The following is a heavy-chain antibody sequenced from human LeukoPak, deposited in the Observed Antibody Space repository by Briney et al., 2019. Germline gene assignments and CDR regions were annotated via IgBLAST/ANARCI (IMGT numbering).Heavy chain of an antibody. CDR2: ISPSGGNT. Sequence: PGGSLRLSCAASGFTFSSYAMSWVRQAPGKGLEWVSAISPSGGNTYYADSVKGRFTISRDNSKNTLYLQMNSLRAEDTAVYYCAKDYRSADLEEDYYDSSGYQDYWGQGTLVTVSS. CDR1: GFTFSSYA. D-gene: IGHD3-22*01. V-gene: IGHV3-23*01. CDR3: AKDYRSADLEEDYYDSSGYQDY. J-gene: IGHJ4*02.